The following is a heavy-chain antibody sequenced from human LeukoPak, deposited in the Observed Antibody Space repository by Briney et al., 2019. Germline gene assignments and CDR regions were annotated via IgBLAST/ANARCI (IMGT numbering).Heavy chain of an antibody. J-gene: IGHJ6*02. CDR2: IYHSGST. CDR3: ARDSGLRRWELSTIYNYGMDV. CDR1: GGSIRYYY. Sequence: PSETLSLTCTVSGGSIRYYYWSWIRQPPGKQLEWIGCIYHSGSTNYNPSLKSRVTISVDTSKDQFSLKLTSVTAADTAVYFCARDSGLRRWELSTIYNYGMDVWGQGTTVTVSS. V-gene: IGHV4-59*01. D-gene: IGHD5/OR15-5a*01.